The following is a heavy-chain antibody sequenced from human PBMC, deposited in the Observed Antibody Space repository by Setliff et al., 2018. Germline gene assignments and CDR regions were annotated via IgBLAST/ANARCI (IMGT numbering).Heavy chain of an antibody. D-gene: IGHD3-16*01. J-gene: IGHJ4*02. Sequence: PGESLRLSCAGSGFSFSIFWMSWVRQAPGKGLEWVATIKQDGSEKFYVDSVKGRFTISRDNAKNSLYLQMDSLRVEDTAMYFCARDRGGGLYDYWGRGTLVTVSS. CDR1: GFSFSIFW. V-gene: IGHV3-7*01. CDR2: IKQDGSEK. CDR3: ARDRGGGLYDY.